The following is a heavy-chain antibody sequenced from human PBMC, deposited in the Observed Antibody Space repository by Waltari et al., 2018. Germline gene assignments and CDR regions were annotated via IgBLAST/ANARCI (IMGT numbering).Heavy chain of an antibody. CDR1: GGSISSSS. CDR3: ARDKGAGGISAYSYGCDY. Sequence: LQLQESGPGLVKPSETLSLTCTVSGGSISSSSYYWGWIRQPPGKGLEWVSSISSSSSYIYYADSVKGRFTISRDNAKNSLYLQMNSLRAEDTAVYYCARDKGAGGISAYSYGCDYWGQGTLVTVSS. J-gene: IGHJ4*02. V-gene: IGHV3-21*01. CDR2: ISSSSSYI. D-gene: IGHD5-18*01.